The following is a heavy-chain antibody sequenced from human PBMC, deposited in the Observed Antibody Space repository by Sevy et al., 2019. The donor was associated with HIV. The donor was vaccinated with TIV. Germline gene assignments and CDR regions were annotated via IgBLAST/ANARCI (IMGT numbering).Heavy chain of an antibody. J-gene: IGHJ4*02. CDR2: INYSGIT. V-gene: IGHV4-39*05. CDR1: GASISSSGYY. CDR3: AGPILTYNNGWSYYDY. Sequence: SETPSLTCTVSGASISSSGYYWGWIRQPPGKGLEWIASINYSGITFYNPSLKGRITISADTSKNQFSLDLNSVTAADTAIYYCAGPILTYNNGWSYYDYWGQGTVVTVSS. D-gene: IGHD6-19*01.